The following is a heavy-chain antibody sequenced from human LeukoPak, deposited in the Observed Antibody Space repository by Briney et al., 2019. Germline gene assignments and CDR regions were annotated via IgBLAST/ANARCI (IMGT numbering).Heavy chain of an antibody. Sequence: GASVKLSCKASGYTFSSSANNLVRQAPGQGLEYMGWIDTKTGNPTYAQGFTGRFVFSLDTSVSTAYLQISSLKAEDTAVYYCAIHPSDSSGYFSYWGQGALVTVSS. CDR3: AIHPSDSSGYFSY. V-gene: IGHV7-4-1*02. CDR1: GYTFSSSA. D-gene: IGHD3-22*01. CDR2: IDTKTGNP. J-gene: IGHJ4*02.